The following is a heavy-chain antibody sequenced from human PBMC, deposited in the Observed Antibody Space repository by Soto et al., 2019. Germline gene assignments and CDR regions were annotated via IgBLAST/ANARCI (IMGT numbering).Heavy chain of an antibody. CDR2: MNPNSGNT. J-gene: IGHJ4*02. CDR3: ARGEPDFRRLVWNNNAYDY. CDR1: GYTFTSYD. V-gene: IGHV1-8*01. D-gene: IGHD6-19*01. Sequence: ASVKVSCKASGYTFTSYDINWVRQATGQGLEWMGWMNPNSGNTGYAQKFQGRVTMTRNTSISTAYMELSSLRSEDTAVYYCARGEPDFRRLVWNNNAYDYWGQGTLVTVSS.